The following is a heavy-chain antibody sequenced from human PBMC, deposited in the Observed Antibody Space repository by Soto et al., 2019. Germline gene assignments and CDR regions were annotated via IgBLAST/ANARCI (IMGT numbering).Heavy chain of an antibody. CDR1: GGSISSYY. D-gene: IGHD3-3*01. Sequence: PSETLSLTCTVSGGSISSYYWSWIRQPPGKGLEWIGYIYYSGSTNYNPSLKSRVTISVDTSKNQFSLKLSSVTAADTAVYYCARGLTYYDFWSGSHYGMDVWGQGTTVTVSS. CDR3: ARGLTYYDFWSGSHYGMDV. V-gene: IGHV4-59*01. CDR2: IYYSGST. J-gene: IGHJ6*02.